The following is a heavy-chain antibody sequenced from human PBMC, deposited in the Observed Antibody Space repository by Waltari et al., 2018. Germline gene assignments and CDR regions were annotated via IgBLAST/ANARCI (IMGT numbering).Heavy chain of an antibody. D-gene: IGHD2-21*02. V-gene: IGHV3-23*01. CDR2: ISGIVDSI. CDR3: ARLNGDHDFQALDF. CDR1: GFSFGNYA. Sequence: ELQLLESGGGFVQPGGSLSLLCAASGFSFGNYAMTWVRQAPGKGVGWFVGISGIVDSIYYADSVKVRFTISRDNSKNTLTLQVNSLRGEDTAVYYCARLNGDHDFQALDFWGQGTLVTVSS. J-gene: IGHJ4*02.